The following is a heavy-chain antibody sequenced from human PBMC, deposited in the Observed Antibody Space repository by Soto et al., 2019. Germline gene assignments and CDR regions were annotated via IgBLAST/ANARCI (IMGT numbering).Heavy chain of an antibody. CDR1: GFTFSSYW. Sequence: GGSLRLSCAASGFTFSSYWMHWVRQAPGKGLVWVSRINSDGSSTSYADSVKGRFTISRDNAKNTLYLQMNSLRAEDTAVYYCARPPYYYGSGSYFYYFDYWGQGTLVTVSS. D-gene: IGHD3-10*01. CDR3: ARPPYYYGSGSYFYYFDY. V-gene: IGHV3-74*01. CDR2: INSDGSST. J-gene: IGHJ4*02.